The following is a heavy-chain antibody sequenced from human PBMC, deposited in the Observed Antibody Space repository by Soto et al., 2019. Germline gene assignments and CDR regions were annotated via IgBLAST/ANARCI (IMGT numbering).Heavy chain of an antibody. J-gene: IGHJ5*02. CDR3: ARGVSIAARRSFDP. CDR1: GGSLSGYY. CDR2: INHSGST. D-gene: IGHD6-6*01. Sequence: SETLSLTCAVYGGSLSGYYWSWIRQPPGKGLEWIGEINHSGSTNYNPSLKSRVTISVDTSKNQFSLKLSSVTAADTAVYYCARGVSIAARRSFDPWGQGTLVTVSS. V-gene: IGHV4-34*01.